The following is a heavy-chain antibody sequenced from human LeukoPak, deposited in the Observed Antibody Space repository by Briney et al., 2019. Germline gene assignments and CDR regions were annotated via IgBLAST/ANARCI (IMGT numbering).Heavy chain of an antibody. Sequence: GGSLRLSCAASGFTFSSYAMSWVRQAPGKGLEWVSAISGSGGSTYYADSVKGRFTISRDNSKNTLYLQMNSLRAEDTAVYYCAKGGYSYGYSNLDYWGQGTLVTVSS. V-gene: IGHV3-23*01. CDR2: ISGSGGST. J-gene: IGHJ4*02. CDR3: AKGGYSYGYSNLDY. D-gene: IGHD5-18*01. CDR1: GFTFSSYA.